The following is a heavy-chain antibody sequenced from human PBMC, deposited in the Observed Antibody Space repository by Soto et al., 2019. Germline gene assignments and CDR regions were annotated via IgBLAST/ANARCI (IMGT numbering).Heavy chain of an antibody. CDR1: GYTFTSYG. CDR3: ARDSTKYCSGGSCYFDI. D-gene: IGHD2-15*01. CDR2: ISAYNGNT. V-gene: IGHV1-18*01. Sequence: GASVKVSFKASGYTFTSYGISWVRQAPGQGLEWMGWISAYNGNTNYAQKLQGRVTMTTDTSTSTAYMELRSLRSDDTAVYYCARDSTKYCSGGSCYFDIWGQGTMVTVSS. J-gene: IGHJ3*02.